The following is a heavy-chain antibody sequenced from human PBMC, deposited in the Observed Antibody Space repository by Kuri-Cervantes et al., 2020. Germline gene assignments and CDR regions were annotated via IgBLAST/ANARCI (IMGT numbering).Heavy chain of an antibody. Sequence: GESLKISCTASGSTFGDYAMSWFRQAPGKGLEWVAVIAYDGSDDYYADSVKGRFTISRDNSKNTLYLQMNSLRPEDTAVYYCASPTWGQIFWGQGTLVTVSS. J-gene: IGHJ4*02. CDR1: GSTFGDYA. D-gene: IGHD1-26*01. V-gene: IGHV3-30-3*01. CDR2: IAYDGSDD. CDR3: ASPTWGQIF.